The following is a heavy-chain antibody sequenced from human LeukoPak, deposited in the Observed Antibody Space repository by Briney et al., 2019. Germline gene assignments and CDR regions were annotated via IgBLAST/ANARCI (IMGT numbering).Heavy chain of an antibody. D-gene: IGHD1-20*01. V-gene: IGHV1-69*05. CDR1: GGTFSSYA. Sequence: ASVKVSCKASGGTFSSYAISWVRQAPGQPLEWMGGIIPIFGTANYAQKFQGRVTITTDESTSTAYMELSSLRSEDTAVYYCARDKVTGTTIFDYWGQGTLVTVSS. CDR2: IIPIFGTA. CDR3: ARDKVTGTTIFDY. J-gene: IGHJ4*02.